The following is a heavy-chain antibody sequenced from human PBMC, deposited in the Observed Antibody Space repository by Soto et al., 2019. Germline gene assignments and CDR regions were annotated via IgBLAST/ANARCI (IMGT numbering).Heavy chain of an antibody. Sequence: GESLKISCKGSGYSFTSYWIGWVRQMPGKGLKWMGIIYPGDSDTRYSPSFQGQVTISADKSISTAYLQWSSLKASDTAMYYCARRASVGYCSGGSCYPGPNYGMDVWGQGTTVTVSS. D-gene: IGHD2-15*01. CDR2: IYPGDSDT. J-gene: IGHJ6*02. V-gene: IGHV5-51*01. CDR3: ARRASVGYCSGGSCYPGPNYGMDV. CDR1: GYSFTSYW.